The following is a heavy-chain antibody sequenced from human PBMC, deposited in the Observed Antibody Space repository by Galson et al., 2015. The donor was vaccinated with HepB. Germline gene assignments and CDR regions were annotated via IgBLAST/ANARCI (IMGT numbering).Heavy chain of an antibody. Sequence: SLRLSCAASGFTVRSNFMNWVRQAPGKGLEWVSVLYSGGRTFYADSVKGRFTISRHNSENTVYLQMNNLRPEDTAAYFCTRGASDADGDYDGSFDIWGQGTMVTVSS. V-gene: IGHV3-53*04. D-gene: IGHD4-17*01. J-gene: IGHJ3*02. CDR2: LYSGGRT. CDR1: GFTVRSNF. CDR3: TRGASDADGDYDGSFDI.